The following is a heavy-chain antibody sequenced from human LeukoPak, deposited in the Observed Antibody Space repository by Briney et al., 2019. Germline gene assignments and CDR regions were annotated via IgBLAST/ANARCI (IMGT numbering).Heavy chain of an antibody. CDR3: ARLNSGTYAFDY. J-gene: IGHJ4*02. D-gene: IGHD1-26*01. Sequence: PGGSLRLSCAASGFTFSSYAMHWVRQAPGEGLEWVALISYDGSINDYADSVKGRFTISRDNSKNTLYLQMNSLRAEDTAVYYCARLNSGTYAFDYWGQGTLVTVSS. CDR2: ISYDGSIN. V-gene: IGHV3-30*04. CDR1: GFTFSSYA.